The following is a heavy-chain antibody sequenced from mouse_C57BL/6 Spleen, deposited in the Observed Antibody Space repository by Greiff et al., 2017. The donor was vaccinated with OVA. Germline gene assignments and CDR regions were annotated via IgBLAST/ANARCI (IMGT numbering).Heavy chain of an antibody. V-gene: IGHV5-4*01. CDR3: ARDSYYYGSYWYFDV. J-gene: IGHJ1*03. Sequence: EVKLMESGGGLVKPGGSLKLSCAASGFTFSSYAMSWVRQTPEKRLEWVATISDGGSYTYTPDNVKGRFTISRDNDKNNLYLQMSHLKSEDTAMYYCARDSYYYGSYWYFDVWGTGTTVTVAS. CDR2: ISDGGSYT. D-gene: IGHD1-1*01. CDR1: GFTFSSYA.